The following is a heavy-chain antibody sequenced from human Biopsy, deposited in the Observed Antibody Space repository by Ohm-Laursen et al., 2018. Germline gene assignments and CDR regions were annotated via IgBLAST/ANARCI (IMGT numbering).Heavy chain of an antibody. D-gene: IGHD4-17*01. CDR1: NFTFSSYA. Sequence: SLRLSCTALNFTFSSYAMSWVRQAPGKGLEWVSTISGNSDIIYDTDSVKGRFTISRDNSKNTLYLQMNSLRADDTAVYYCALAAAQTVTHFDYWGQGTLVTVSS. CDR3: ALAAAQTVTHFDY. V-gene: IGHV3-23*01. CDR2: ISGNSDII. J-gene: IGHJ4*02.